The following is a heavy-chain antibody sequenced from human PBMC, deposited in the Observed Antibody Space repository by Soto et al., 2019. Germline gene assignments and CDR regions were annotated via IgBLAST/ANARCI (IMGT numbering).Heavy chain of an antibody. D-gene: IGHD6-13*01. CDR3: VFYCPTDFKVGSSRYYYYGMDV. J-gene: IGHJ6*02. V-gene: IGHV1-18*01. Sequence: ASVKVSCKASGYTFTSYGISWVRQAPGQGLEWMGWISAYNGNTNYAQKLQGRVTMTTDTSTSTAYMELRSLRSDDTAVYYCVFYCPTDFKVGSSRYYYYGMDVWGQGTTVTVSS. CDR2: ISAYNGNT. CDR1: GYTFTSYG.